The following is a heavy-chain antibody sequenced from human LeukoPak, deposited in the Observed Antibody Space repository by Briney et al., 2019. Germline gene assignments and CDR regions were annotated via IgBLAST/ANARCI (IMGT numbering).Heavy chain of an antibody. D-gene: IGHD3-10*02. Sequence: GGSLRLSCAASGFTFSSYEMNWVRQAPAKGLAGVSYISSSGSTIYYADSVKGRFTISRDNAKNSLYLQMNSLRAEDTAVYYCAELGITMIGGVWGKGTTVTISS. CDR2: ISSSGSTI. J-gene: IGHJ6*04. CDR3: AELGITMIGGV. CDR1: GFTFSSYE. V-gene: IGHV3-48*03.